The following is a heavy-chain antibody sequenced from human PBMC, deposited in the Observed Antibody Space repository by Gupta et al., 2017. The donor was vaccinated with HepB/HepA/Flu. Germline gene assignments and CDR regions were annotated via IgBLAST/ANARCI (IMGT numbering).Heavy chain of an antibody. D-gene: IGHD5/OR15-5a*01. Sequence: EVQLVESGGGLAQPGRSLRLSCAASGFTFDDYPMHWVRQTPGKGLEWVSGISWNSDTIGYADSVEGRFTTSRDNAKDILYLQMNSLRVEDTALYYCAKSTSRRGAFDLWGQGALVTVSS. V-gene: IGHV3-9*01. J-gene: IGHJ4*02. CDR2: ISWNSDTI. CDR3: AKSTSRRGAFDL. CDR1: GFTFDDYP.